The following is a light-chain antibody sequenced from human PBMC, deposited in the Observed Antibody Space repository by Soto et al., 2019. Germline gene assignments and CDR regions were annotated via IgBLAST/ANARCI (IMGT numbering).Light chain of an antibody. CDR3: QQYGTSPLT. CDR2: GAS. J-gene: IGKJ1*01. V-gene: IGKV3-20*01. CDR1: QSVRGGY. Sequence: IVLTQSPDTLSLSPGETVTLSCRASQSVRGGYLAWYQHKPGQAPRLLIYGASSTATGIPDRFSGSGSGTDFTLTIRSLAPGDFAVYYCQQYGTSPLTCGQGTKVEIK.